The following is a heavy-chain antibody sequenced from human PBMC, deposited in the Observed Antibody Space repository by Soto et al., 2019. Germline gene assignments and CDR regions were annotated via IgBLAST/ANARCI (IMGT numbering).Heavy chain of an antibody. Sequence: ASVKVSCKAIGYSFTSHYMHWVRQAPGQGLEWMGTIYPGGVNIGYAQKFKGRVTMTKDTSTSTVYMELNSLTSEDTAVYYCAKADSSGYYYYHAFDIWGQGTMVTVSS. J-gene: IGHJ3*02. CDR3: AKADSSGYYYYHAFDI. CDR2: IYPGGVNI. CDR1: GYSFTSHY. D-gene: IGHD3-22*01. V-gene: IGHV1-46*01.